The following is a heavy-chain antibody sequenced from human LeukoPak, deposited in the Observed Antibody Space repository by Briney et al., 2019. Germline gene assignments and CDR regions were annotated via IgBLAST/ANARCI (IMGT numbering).Heavy chain of an antibody. CDR2: ISGSGGST. Sequence: PGASLRLSCAAAGFTVSSYAMSWVRQAPGNGLEWVSAISGSGGSTYYADAVKGRFTISRDNSKNTLYLQMNSLRAEDTAVYYCARFSGVVPAARIDDWGQETLVTVSS. CDR1: GFTVSSYA. D-gene: IGHD2-2*01. CDR3: ARFSGVVPAARIDD. V-gene: IGHV3-23*01. J-gene: IGHJ4*02.